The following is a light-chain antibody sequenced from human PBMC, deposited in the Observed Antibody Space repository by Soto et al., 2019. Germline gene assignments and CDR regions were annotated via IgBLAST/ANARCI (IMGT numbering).Light chain of an antibody. CDR1: SSGVGAYNY. CDR3: SSFTSNRAYV. Sequence: QSALTQPASVSGAPGQSITISCTGTSSGVGAYNYVSWYQQQAGKAPKLTIHEGSNRPLGVSNRFSGSKSGNTASLTISGLQAEDEADYYCSSFTSNRAYVFGIGTKLTVL. J-gene: IGLJ1*01. V-gene: IGLV2-14*01. CDR2: EGS.